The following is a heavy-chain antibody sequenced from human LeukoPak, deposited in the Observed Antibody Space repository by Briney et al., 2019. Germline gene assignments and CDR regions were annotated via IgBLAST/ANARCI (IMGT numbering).Heavy chain of an antibody. J-gene: IGHJ4*02. V-gene: IGHV3-21*01. CDR2: ISSSSSYI. CDR3: ARGVGATTLLNY. D-gene: IGHD1-26*01. CDR1: GFTFSIYS. Sequence: GGSLRLSCAASGFTFSIYSMNWVRQAPGKGLEWVSSISSSSSYIYYADSVKGRFTISRDNAKNSLYLQMNSLRAEDTAVYYCARGVGATTLLNYWGQGTLVTVSS.